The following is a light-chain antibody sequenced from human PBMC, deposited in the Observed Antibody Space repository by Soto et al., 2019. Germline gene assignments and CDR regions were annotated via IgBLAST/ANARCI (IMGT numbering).Light chain of an antibody. CDR1: QSISSD. Sequence: DIQMTQSPSSLSASVGDRVTITCRASQSISSDLNWYQQKPGKAPKVLIYAASTLQSGVTSRFSGSGSGTDFTLTISSLQPEDFATYYCQQSYSTPRTFGQGTKVEIK. CDR3: QQSYSTPRT. CDR2: AAS. J-gene: IGKJ1*01. V-gene: IGKV1-39*01.